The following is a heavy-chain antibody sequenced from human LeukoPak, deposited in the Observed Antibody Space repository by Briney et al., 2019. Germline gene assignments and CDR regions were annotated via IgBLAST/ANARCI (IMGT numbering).Heavy chain of an antibody. D-gene: IGHD2-8*01. J-gene: IGHJ6*02. CDR1: GFTFSSFA. V-gene: IGHV3-23*01. CDR3: AKVMVWRTYHYYGMDV. Sequence: GGSRRLSCADSGFTFSSFAMTWVRRAPGKGLEWVSAISGGVLSTYYADSVEGRFTISRDNSRNTLYLQMNSLRAEDTAVYYCAKVMVWRTYHYYGMDVWGQGTTVTVSS. CDR2: ISGGVLST.